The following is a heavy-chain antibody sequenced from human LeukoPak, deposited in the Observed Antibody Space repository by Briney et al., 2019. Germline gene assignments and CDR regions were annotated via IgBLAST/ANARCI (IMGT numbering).Heavy chain of an antibody. V-gene: IGHV3-48*03. CDR3: ASRYSGYDRYFDY. Sequence: GGSLRLSCAASGFTFSSYEMNWVRQAPGKGLEWVSYISSSGSTIYYADSVKGRFTISRDNAKNSLYLQMNSPRAEDTAVYYCASRYSGYDRYFDYWGQGTLVTASS. CDR2: ISSSGSTI. J-gene: IGHJ4*02. D-gene: IGHD5-12*01. CDR1: GFTFSSYE.